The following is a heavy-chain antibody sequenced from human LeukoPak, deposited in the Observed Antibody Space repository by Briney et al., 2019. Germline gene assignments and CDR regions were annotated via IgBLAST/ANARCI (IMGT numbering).Heavy chain of an antibody. V-gene: IGHV3-23*01. J-gene: IGHJ4*02. CDR1: GFTVSSNY. Sequence: TGGSLRLSCAASGFTVSSNYMSWVRQAPGKGLEWVSAISGSGGSTYYADSVKGRFTISRDNSKNTLYLQMNSLRAEDTAVYYCAKRGVGDYWGQGTLVTVSS. CDR3: AKRGVGDY. CDR2: ISGSGGST.